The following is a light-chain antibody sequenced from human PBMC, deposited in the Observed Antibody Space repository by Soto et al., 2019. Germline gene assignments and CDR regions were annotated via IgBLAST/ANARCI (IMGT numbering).Light chain of an antibody. Sequence: EIVLTQSPGTLSLSPGEGATLSCRASQSISSTFLAWYQQKRGQAPRLLIHGASNRATGIPDRFSGSGSGTDFTLTITRLEPEDFAVYYCQQYGGSPRTFGQGTKV. CDR2: GAS. CDR1: QSISSTF. J-gene: IGKJ1*01. V-gene: IGKV3-20*01. CDR3: QQYGGSPRT.